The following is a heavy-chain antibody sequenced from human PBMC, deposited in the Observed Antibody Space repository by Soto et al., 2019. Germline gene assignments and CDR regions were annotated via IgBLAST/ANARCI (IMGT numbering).Heavy chain of an antibody. CDR2: ISYDGSNK. CDR1: GFTFSSYG. Sequence: GGSLRLSCAASGFTFSSYGMHWVRQAPGKGLEWVAVISYDGSNKYYADSVKGRFTISGDNSKNTLYLQMNSLRAEDTAVYYCAKDRIAVAGTQPSDYWGQGTLVTVSS. V-gene: IGHV3-30*18. CDR3: AKDRIAVAGTQPSDY. J-gene: IGHJ4*02. D-gene: IGHD6-19*01.